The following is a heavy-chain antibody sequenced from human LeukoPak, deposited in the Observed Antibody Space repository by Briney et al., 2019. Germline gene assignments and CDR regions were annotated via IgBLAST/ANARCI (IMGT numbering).Heavy chain of an antibody. CDR2: ISGYGDNT. CDR3: AKEDYSSGSYYFDY. D-gene: IGHD6-19*01. CDR1: GFTFGRYW. J-gene: IGHJ4*02. Sequence: AGGSLRLSCAGSGFTFGRYWMSWVRQAPGKGLEWVLSISGYGDNTYYADSVKGRFTISRDNSKKTLYLQMNSLRAEDTAVYYCAKEDYSSGSYYFDYWGQGTLVTVSS. V-gene: IGHV3-23*01.